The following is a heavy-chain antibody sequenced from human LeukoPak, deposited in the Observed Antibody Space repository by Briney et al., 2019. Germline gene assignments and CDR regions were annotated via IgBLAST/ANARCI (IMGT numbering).Heavy chain of an antibody. CDR3: ARIPLYFLEPFDY. V-gene: IGHV4-34*01. J-gene: IGHJ4*02. CDR2: ISHRGRT. Sequence: TSETLSLTCAVYGGSVSGYYRSRIRQPPGKGLEWIGEISHRGRTHYNPSLKGRVTMSVDTSKNQFALEVDSVTAADTAVYYCARIPLYFLEPFDYWGQGILVTVSS. CDR1: GGSVSGYY. D-gene: IGHD3-3*01.